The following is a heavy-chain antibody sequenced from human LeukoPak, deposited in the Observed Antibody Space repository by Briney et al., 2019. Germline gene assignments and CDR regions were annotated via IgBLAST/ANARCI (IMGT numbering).Heavy chain of an antibody. Sequence: ASVKVSCKASGGTFSSYAISWVRQAPGQGLEWMGRIIPILGIANYAQKFQGRVTMTTDTSTSTAYMELRSLRSDDTAVYYCARVVVPAAILEDYWGQGTLVTVSS. J-gene: IGHJ4*02. CDR3: ARVVVPAAILEDY. CDR2: IIPILGIA. V-gene: IGHV1-69*04. D-gene: IGHD2-2*01. CDR1: GGTFSSYA.